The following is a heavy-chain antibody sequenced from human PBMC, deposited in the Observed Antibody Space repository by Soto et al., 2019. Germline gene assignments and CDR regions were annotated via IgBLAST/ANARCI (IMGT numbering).Heavy chain of an antibody. CDR1: GFTLGTYV. J-gene: IGHJ4*02. V-gene: IGHV3-23*01. CDR3: AKDRKGSYCSGGTCYSFDY. D-gene: IGHD2-15*01. Sequence: EVQLLESGGGLVQPGGSLRLSCAASGFTLGTYVMTWVRQAPGKGLEWVSGLSGSGGSTNSADPEKGRFTISRDNTKNTLYLQMNSLRVEDTAVYYCAKDRKGSYCSGGTCYSFDYWGQGTLVTVPS. CDR2: LSGSGGST.